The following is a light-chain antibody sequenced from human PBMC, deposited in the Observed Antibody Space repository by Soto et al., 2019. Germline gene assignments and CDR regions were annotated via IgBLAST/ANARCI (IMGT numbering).Light chain of an antibody. CDR2: KAS. J-gene: IGKJ1*01. Sequence: DIQMTQSPSTLSASVGDRVTITCRASQGISVWLAWYQQKPGKAPKLLIHKASSLESGVPSRFSGSGSGTEFTLTISSLQPDDFATYYCQQYNSYSGTFGQGTKVEIK. V-gene: IGKV1-5*03. CDR1: QGISVW. CDR3: QQYNSYSGT.